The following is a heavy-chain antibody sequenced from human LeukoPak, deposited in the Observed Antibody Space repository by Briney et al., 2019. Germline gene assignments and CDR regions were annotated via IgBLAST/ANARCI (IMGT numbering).Heavy chain of an antibody. CDR2: IYSGGST. V-gene: IGHV3-53*01. Sequence: PGGSLRLSCAASGFTVSSNYMSWVRQAPGKGLEWVSVIYSGGSTYYADSVKGRFTIPRDNSKNTLYLQMNSLRAEDTAVYYCARGPYSYGYATGRFDYWGQGTLVTVSS. J-gene: IGHJ4*02. CDR3: ARGPYSYGYATGRFDY. CDR1: GFTVSSNY. D-gene: IGHD5-18*01.